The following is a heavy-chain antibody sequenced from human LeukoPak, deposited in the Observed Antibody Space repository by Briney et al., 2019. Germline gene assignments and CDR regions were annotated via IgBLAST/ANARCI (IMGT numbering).Heavy chain of an antibody. CDR2: ISSGGTTI. CDR3: ARLGWGNYFDY. Sequence: PGGSLRLSCAASGFTFSSYEMNWVRQAPGKGLEWVSYISSGGTTIYYADSVKGRFSISRDNAKNSLYLHMNSLRAQDTAVYYCARLGWGNYFDYWGQGTLVTVSS. CDR1: GFTFSSYE. J-gene: IGHJ4*01. D-gene: IGHD2-15*01. V-gene: IGHV3-48*03.